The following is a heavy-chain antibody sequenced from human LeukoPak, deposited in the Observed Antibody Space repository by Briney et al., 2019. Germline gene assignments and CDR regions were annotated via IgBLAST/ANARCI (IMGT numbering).Heavy chain of an antibody. D-gene: IGHD2-15*01. J-gene: IGHJ3*02. Sequence: GGSLRLSCAASGFTFSSYAMSWVRQAPGQGLEWVSAISGSGGSTYYADSVKGRFTMSRDNSKNTLYLQMNSLRAEDTAVYYCANSAVVVVAACAFDIWGQGTMVTVSS. CDR3: ANSAVVVVAACAFDI. CDR1: GFTFSSYA. CDR2: ISGSGGST. V-gene: IGHV3-23*01.